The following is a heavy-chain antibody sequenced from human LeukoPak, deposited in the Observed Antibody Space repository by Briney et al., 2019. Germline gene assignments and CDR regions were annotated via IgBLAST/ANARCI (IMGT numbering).Heavy chain of an antibody. J-gene: IGHJ4*02. Sequence: SETLSLTCTVSGGSISSSSYYWGWIRQPPGKGLEWIGSIYYSGSTYYNPSLKSRVTISVDTSKNQFSLKLSSVTAADTAVYYCARGVTILNFDYWGQGTLVTVSS. CDR2: IYYSGST. CDR3: ARGVTILNFDY. D-gene: IGHD3-9*01. V-gene: IGHV4-39*07. CDR1: GGSISSSSYY.